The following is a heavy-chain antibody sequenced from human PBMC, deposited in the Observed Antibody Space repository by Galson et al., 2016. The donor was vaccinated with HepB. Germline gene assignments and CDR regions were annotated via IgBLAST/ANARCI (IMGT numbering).Heavy chain of an antibody. CDR3: ARSGRSGDSIGGIQGAFDI. D-gene: IGHD5-18*01. J-gene: IGHJ3*02. Sequence: ETLSLTCAVSGGSISNSSWWTWVRQPPGKGLEWIGEIHHSGSTNYNPSLKSRVTISVDKSKNQFSLSLTYVAAADTAVYYCARSGRSGDSIGGIQGAFDIWGQGTMVTVSS. CDR1: GGSISNSSW. V-gene: IGHV4-4*02. CDR2: IHHSGST.